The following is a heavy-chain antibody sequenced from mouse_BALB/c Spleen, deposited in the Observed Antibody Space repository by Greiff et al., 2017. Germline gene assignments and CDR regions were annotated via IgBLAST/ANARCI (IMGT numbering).Heavy chain of an antibody. CDR3: ARSSIYYAPYAMDD. V-gene: IGHV5-6-3*01. J-gene: IGHJ4*01. D-gene: IGHD1-1*02. Sequence: EVKLVESGGGLVQPGGSLKLSCAASGFTFSSYGMSWVRQTPDKRLELVATINSNGGSTYYPDSLKGRFTIARDNAKNTLYLQMSSLKSEDTAMYYCARSSIYYAPYAMDDWGQGTSVTVSS. CDR2: INSNGGST. CDR1: GFTFSSYG.